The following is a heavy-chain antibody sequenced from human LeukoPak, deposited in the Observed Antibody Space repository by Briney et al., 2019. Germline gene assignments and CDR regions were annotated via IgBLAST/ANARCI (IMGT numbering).Heavy chain of an antibody. CDR3: ARVGGRWFGELLVDY. Sequence: SETLSLTCTVSGGSISSSSYYWGWIRQPPGKGLEWIGSIYYSGSTYYNPSLKSRVTISVDTSKNQFSLKLSSVTAADTAVYYCARVGGRWFGELLVDYWGQGTLVTVSS. CDR2: IYYSGST. V-gene: IGHV4-39*07. J-gene: IGHJ4*02. D-gene: IGHD3-10*01. CDR1: GGSISSSSYY.